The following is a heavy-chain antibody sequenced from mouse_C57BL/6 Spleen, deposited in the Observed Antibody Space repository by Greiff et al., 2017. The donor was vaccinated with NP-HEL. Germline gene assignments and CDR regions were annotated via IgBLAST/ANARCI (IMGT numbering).Heavy chain of an antibody. CDR2: IDPSDSYT. J-gene: IGHJ4*01. D-gene: IGHD1-1*01. V-gene: IGHV1-50*01. CDR3: ARGDYYGSSSSMDY. Sequence: VQLQQPGAELVKPGASVKLSCKASGYTFTSYWLQWVKQRPGQGLEWIGEIDPSDSYTNYNQKFKGKATLTVDTSSSTAYMQLSSLTSEDSAVYYCARGDYYGSSSSMDYWGQGTSVTVSS. CDR1: GYTFTSYW.